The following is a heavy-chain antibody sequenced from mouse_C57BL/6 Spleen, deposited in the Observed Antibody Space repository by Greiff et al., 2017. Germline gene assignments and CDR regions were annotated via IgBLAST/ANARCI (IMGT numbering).Heavy chain of an antibody. CDR3: ARSITTAFFDY. V-gene: IGHV1-52*01. J-gene: IGHJ2*01. Sequence: QVQLQQPGAELVRPGSSVKLSRKASGYTFTSYWMHWVKQRPIQGLEWIGNIDPSDSETHYNQKFKDKATLTVDKSSSTAYMQLSSLTSEDSAVYYCARSITTAFFDYWGQGTTLTVSS. D-gene: IGHD1-2*01. CDR2: IDPSDSET. CDR1: GYTFTSYW.